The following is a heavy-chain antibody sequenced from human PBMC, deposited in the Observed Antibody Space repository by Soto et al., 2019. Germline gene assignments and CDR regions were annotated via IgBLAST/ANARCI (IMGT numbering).Heavy chain of an antibody. CDR1: GYSFTDYH. D-gene: IGHD2-8*01. J-gene: IGHJ6*02. CDR3: ARGDSTDCSNGVCSFFYNHDMDF. V-gene: IGHV1-2*04. Sequence: ASVKVSCKASGYSFTDYHIHWVRQAPGQGLEWLGRINPKSGGTSTAQKFQGWVTMTTDTSISTASMELTRLTSDDTASYYCARGDSTDCSNGVCSFFYNHDMDFWGQGTTVTVSS. CDR2: INPKSGGT.